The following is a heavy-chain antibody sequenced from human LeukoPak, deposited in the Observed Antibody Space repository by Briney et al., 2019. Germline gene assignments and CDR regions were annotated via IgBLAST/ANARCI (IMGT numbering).Heavy chain of an antibody. D-gene: IGHD3-22*01. CDR3: ASGYYYDSSGYSY. V-gene: IGHV4-59*01. J-gene: IGHJ4*02. CDR1: GGSISSYY. CDR2: IYHSGST. Sequence: PSETLSLTCTVSGGSISSYYWSWIRQPPGKGLEWIGYIYHSGSTNYNPSLKSRVTISVDTSKNQFSLKLSSVTAADTAVYYCASGYYYDSSGYSYWGQGTLVTVSS.